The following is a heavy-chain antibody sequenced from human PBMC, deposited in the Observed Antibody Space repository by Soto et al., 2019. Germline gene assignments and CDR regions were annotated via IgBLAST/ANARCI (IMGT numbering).Heavy chain of an antibody. J-gene: IGHJ5*02. D-gene: IGHD3-22*01. CDR2: IYGDGSLT. V-gene: IGHV3-74*01. Sequence: GGSLRLSCAASGFPFSVYWMHWVRQAPGKGLVWVSRIYGDGSLTTYADSVKGRFTISRDNSKNTLYLQMNSLRAEDTAVYYCVKSLPIEWWLLPNPRGQGTLVTGSS. CDR1: GFPFSVYW. CDR3: VKSLPIEWWLLPNP.